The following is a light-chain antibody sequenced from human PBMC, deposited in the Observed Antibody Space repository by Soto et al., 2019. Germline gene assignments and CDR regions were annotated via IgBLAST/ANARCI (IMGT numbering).Light chain of an antibody. Sequence: QSVVTQPASVSGSPGQSITISCTGTSSDVGGYNYVSWYQQHPDKAPKLLIFDVRSRPSGISNRFSGSKSGNTASLTISGLQAADGAVYYCSSYTTSGALVFGGGTKLTVL. CDR3: SSYTTSGALV. CDR1: SSDVGGYNY. V-gene: IGLV2-14*03. CDR2: DVR. J-gene: IGLJ3*02.